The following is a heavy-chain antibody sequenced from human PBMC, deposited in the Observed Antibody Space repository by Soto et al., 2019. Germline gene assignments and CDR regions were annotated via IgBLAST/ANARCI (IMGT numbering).Heavy chain of an antibody. V-gene: IGHV3-7*01. CDR2: IMQDGSQK. CDR1: GVTFSTYW. D-gene: IGHD6-19*01. Sequence: PGGSLRLSCEASGVTFSTYWMSWVRQAPGKGLEWVANIMQDGSQKYLVDSVKGRFTISRDNAKNSLYLQMNSLRAEDTAVYYCVRDGGSGWHFDSWGQGTLVTVSS. CDR3: VRDGGSGWHFDS. J-gene: IGHJ4*02.